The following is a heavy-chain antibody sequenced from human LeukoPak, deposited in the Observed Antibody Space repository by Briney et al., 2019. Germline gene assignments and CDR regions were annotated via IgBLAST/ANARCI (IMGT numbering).Heavy chain of an antibody. D-gene: IGHD5-12*01. V-gene: IGHV4-61*02. Sequence: KSSETLSLTCTVSGGSISSGSYYWSWIRQPAGKGLEWIGRIYTSGSTNYNPSLKSRVTISVDTSKNQFSLKLSSVTAADTAVYYCARSPGRLSLGGYFDYWGQGTLVTVSS. CDR2: IYTSGST. J-gene: IGHJ4*02. CDR3: ARSPGRLSLGGYFDY. CDR1: GGSISSGSYY.